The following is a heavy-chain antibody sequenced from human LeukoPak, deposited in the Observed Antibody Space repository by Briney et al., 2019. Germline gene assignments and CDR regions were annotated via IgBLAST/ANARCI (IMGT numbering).Heavy chain of an antibody. CDR3: TLPIRAFCGAFEI. CDR1: GYTLNELC. D-gene: IGHD2-21*01. J-gene: IGHJ3*02. V-gene: IGHV1-24*01. CDR2: FDAEDGDA. Sequence: ASVKVSFQVFGYTLNELCMHWVRQTPGEGPERMVSFDAEDGDAIYAQKFQCRVTMTEDTPAGTSSMELSRLTAEDTAVYYCTLPIRAFCGAFEIWGRGTMVTVSS.